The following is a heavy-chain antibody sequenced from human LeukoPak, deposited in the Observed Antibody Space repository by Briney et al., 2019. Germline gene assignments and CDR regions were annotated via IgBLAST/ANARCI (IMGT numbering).Heavy chain of an antibody. D-gene: IGHD1-26*01. V-gene: IGHV3-33*01. J-gene: IGHJ5*02. Sequence: GGSLRLSCAASGFTFSSYGMHWVRQAPGKGLEWVAVIWYDGSNKYYADSVKGRFTISRDNSKNTLYLQMNSLRAEDTAVYYCARASGSYELGSWGQGTLVTVSS. CDR1: GFTFSSYG. CDR3: ARASGSYELGS. CDR2: IWYDGSNK.